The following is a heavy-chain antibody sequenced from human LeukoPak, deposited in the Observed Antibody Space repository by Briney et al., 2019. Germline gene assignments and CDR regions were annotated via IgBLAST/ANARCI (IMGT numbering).Heavy chain of an antibody. CDR2: ISSSSSYI. CDR1: GFTFSSYS. J-gene: IGHJ4*02. V-gene: IGHV3-21*01. Sequence: GGSLRLSCAASGFTFSSYSMNWVRQAPGKGLEWVSSISSSSSYIYYADSVKGRFTISRDNAKNSLYLRMNSLRAEDTAVYYCARDQGGSSSPFDYWGQGTLVTVSS. CDR3: ARDQGGSSSPFDY. D-gene: IGHD6-6*01.